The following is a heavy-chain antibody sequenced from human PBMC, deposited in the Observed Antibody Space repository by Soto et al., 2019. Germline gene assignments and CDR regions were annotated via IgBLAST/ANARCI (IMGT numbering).Heavy chain of an antibody. V-gene: IGHV4-39*01. J-gene: IGHJ6*02. CDR1: GGSISSSSYY. CDR2: IYYSGST. D-gene: IGHD3-10*01. CDR3: ARQVRGVTDYYYYGMDV. Sequence: SETLSLTCTVSGGSISSSSYYWGWIRQPPGKGLEWIGSIYYSGSTYYNPSLKSRVTISVDTSKNQFSLKLSSVTAADTAVYYCARQVRGVTDYYYYGMDVWGQGTTVTVSS.